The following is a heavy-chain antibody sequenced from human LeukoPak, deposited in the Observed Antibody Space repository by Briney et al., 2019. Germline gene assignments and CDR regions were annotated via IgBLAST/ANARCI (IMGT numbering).Heavy chain of an antibody. V-gene: IGHV3-7*01. CDR2: INQDGSQK. D-gene: IGHD6-13*01. CDR3: ARDFGGSTWYGVVDY. J-gene: IGHJ4*02. Sequence: GGSLRLSFAASGFTFSDYYMSWIRQAPGKGLEWVANINQDGSQKYYVDSVKGRFTISRDNAETSLYLQMNSLRADDTAIYYCARDFGGSTWYGVVDYWGQGALVTVSS. CDR1: GFTFSDYY.